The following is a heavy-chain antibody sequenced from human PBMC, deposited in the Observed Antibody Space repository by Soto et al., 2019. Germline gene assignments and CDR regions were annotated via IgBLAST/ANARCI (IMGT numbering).Heavy chain of an antibody. CDR3: ASGYDSYYYYGMDV. Sequence: ETLSLTCAVYGGSFSGYYWSWIRQPPGKGLEWIGEINHSGSTNYNPSLKSRVTISVDTSKNQFSLKLSSVTAADTAVYYCASGYDSYYYYGMDVWGQGTTVTVSS. CDR1: GGSFSGYY. CDR2: INHSGST. V-gene: IGHV4-34*01. J-gene: IGHJ6*02. D-gene: IGHD5-12*01.